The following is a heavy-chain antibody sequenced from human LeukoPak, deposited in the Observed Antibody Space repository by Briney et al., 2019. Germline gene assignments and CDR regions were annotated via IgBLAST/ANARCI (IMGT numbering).Heavy chain of an antibody. CDR2: IYYDGRT. J-gene: IGHJ5*02. Sequence: PSQTLTLTCTVSGALIDSAGYYWSWIRQHPGKGPEWLGYIYYDGRTSYNPSLKSRLTISVDTSENQFSLYVTSVTAADTAVYYCARVGTAARLNWFDPWGQETLVTVSS. CDR1: GALIDSAGYY. CDR3: ARVGTAARLNWFDP. V-gene: IGHV4-31*03. D-gene: IGHD6-6*01.